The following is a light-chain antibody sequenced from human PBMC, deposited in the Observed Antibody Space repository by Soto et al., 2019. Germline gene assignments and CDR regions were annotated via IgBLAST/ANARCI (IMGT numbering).Light chain of an antibody. CDR3: QQYVHWPPGA. V-gene: IGKV3-15*01. J-gene: IGKJ1*01. Sequence: EVVVTKFLGTLSVFLGEKITFSFRASQSGSSRLSWYQQRPGQAPRLLIYDTSTRAAGIAARFSGRGSGREFTLTLSSLQSEDSAVYYCQQYVHWPPGAFGQGTKVDIK. CDR2: DTS. CDR1: QSGSSR.